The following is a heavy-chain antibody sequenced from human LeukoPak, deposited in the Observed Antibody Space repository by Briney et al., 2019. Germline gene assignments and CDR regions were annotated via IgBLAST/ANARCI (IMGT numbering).Heavy chain of an antibody. J-gene: IGHJ4*02. CDR2: ISSSSSYI. CDR3: ARDHAPYCGGDCYTDFDY. V-gene: IGHV3-21*01. Sequence: GGSLRLSCAASGFTFSSYNMNWVRQAPGKGLEWVSSISSSSSYISYADSVKGRFTISGDNAKNSLYLLMNSLRAEDTAVYYCARDHAPYCGGDCYTDFDYWGQGTLVAVSS. CDR1: GFTFSSYN. D-gene: IGHD2-21*02.